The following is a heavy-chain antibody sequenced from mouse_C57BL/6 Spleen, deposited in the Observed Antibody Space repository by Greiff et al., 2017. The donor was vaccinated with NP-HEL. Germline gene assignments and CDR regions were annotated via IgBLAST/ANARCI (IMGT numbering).Heavy chain of an antibody. CDR1: GYTFTSYW. D-gene: IGHD4-1*01. J-gene: IGHJ1*03. Sequence: QVQLQQPGAELVKPGASVKLSCKASGYTFTSYWMHWVKQRPGQGLEWIGMIHPNSGSTTYNEKLKSKATLTVAKASSKAYMQLNSLTSEDTAVYCCARVGRVWYFDVWGTGTTVTVSS. CDR2: IHPNSGST. CDR3: ARVGRVWYFDV. V-gene: IGHV1-64*01.